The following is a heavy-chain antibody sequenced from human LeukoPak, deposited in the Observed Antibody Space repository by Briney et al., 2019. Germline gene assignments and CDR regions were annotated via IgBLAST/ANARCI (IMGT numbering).Heavy chain of an antibody. CDR1: GFTFSRYS. D-gene: IGHD2-15*01. Sequence: GGSLRLSCAASGFTFSRYSMNWVRQAPGKGLEWVSSISSSSSYIYYADSVKGRFTISRDNAKNSLYLQMNSLRAEDTAVYYCARVSRRIYYFDYWGQGTLVTVSS. V-gene: IGHV3-21*01. CDR3: ARVSRRIYYFDY. J-gene: IGHJ4*02. CDR2: ISSSSSYI.